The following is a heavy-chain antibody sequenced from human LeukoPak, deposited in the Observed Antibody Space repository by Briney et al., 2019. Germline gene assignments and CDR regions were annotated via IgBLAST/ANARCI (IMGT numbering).Heavy chain of an antibody. CDR3: ARGGCSSTSCQYYYYYYMDV. V-gene: IGHV1-18*04. CDR1: GYTITSYY. J-gene: IGHJ6*03. D-gene: IGHD2-2*01. CDR2: ISAYNGNT. Sequence: ASVKVSCKASGYTITSYYMHWVRQAPGQGLEWRGWISAYNGNTNYAQKLQGRVTMTTDTSTSTAYMELRSLRSDDTAVYYCARGGCSSTSCQYYYYYYMDVWGKGTTVTVSS.